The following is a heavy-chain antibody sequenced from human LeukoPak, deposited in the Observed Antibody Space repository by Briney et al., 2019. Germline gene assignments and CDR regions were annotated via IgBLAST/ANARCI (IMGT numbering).Heavy chain of an antibody. J-gene: IGHJ4*02. CDR2: ISHSGST. Sequence: SETLSLTCIVSGDSISSGYYYWTWIRQHPGKGLEWIGYISHSGSTYYSPSLKSRVSISVDTSENQFSLILTSVTPADTAVYYCARHCSSTSCYSDCWGQGALVTVSS. V-gene: IGHV4-31*03. CDR3: ARHCSSTSCYSDC. CDR1: GDSISSGYYY. D-gene: IGHD2-2*01.